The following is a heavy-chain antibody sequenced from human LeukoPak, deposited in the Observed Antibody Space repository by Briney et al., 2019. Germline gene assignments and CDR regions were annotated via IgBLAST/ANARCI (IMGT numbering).Heavy chain of an antibody. CDR2: ISGSDGST. CDR1: EFTFSGYA. CDR3: AKGRCSGGSCYGRGFDY. D-gene: IGHD2-15*01. J-gene: IGHJ4*02. V-gene: IGHV3-23*01. Sequence: PGGSLRLSCAASEFTFSGYAMSWVRQAPGKGLEWVSAISGSDGSTYYADSVKGRFTISRDNSKSTLYLQMNSLRVEGTAVYYCAKGRCSGGSCYGRGFDYWGQGTLVTVSS.